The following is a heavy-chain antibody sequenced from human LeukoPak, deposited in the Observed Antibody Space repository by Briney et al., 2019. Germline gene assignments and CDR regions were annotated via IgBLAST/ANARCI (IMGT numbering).Heavy chain of an antibody. Sequence: PGGSLRLSCLGSGFGFSNYWMTWLRQAPGEGLEWVANIKEDGSVIYYADSVKGRFTISRDDSKNTLYLQMNGLRVEDTAVYYCSKRRRRETGPFESWGQGTLVTVSP. D-gene: IGHD5-24*01. CDR2: IKEDGSVI. V-gene: IGHV3-7*03. J-gene: IGHJ4*02. CDR1: GFGFSNYW. CDR3: SKRRRRETGPFES.